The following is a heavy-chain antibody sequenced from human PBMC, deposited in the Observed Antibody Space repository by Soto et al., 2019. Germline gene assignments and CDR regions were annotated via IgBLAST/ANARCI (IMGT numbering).Heavy chain of an antibody. J-gene: IGHJ6*03. CDR1: GGSISSYY. CDR3: ARAIRGYSGYDSYYYYMDV. V-gene: IGHV4-59*01. CDR2: IYYSGST. D-gene: IGHD5-12*01. Sequence: SETLSLTCTVSGGSISSYYWSWIRQPPGKGLEWIGYIYYSGSTNYNPSLKSRVTISVDTSKNQFSLKLSSVTAADTAVYYCARAIRGYSGYDSYYYYMDVWGKGTTVTVSS.